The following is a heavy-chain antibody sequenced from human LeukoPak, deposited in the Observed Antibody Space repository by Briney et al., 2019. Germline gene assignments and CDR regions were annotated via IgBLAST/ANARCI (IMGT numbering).Heavy chain of an antibody. D-gene: IGHD2-2*02. CDR1: GYSITSGYN. CDR2: IYHSGSA. J-gene: IGHJ4*02. Sequence: SETLSLTCTVSGYSITSGYNWAWIRQPPGKVLEWIASIYHSGSAYYNPSLKSRVTISVDTSKNQFSAKLSSVTAADTAVYYCVRYCSSTTCYTRAVDCWGQGTLVTVSS. CDR3: VRYCSSTTCYTRAVDC. V-gene: IGHV4-38-2*02.